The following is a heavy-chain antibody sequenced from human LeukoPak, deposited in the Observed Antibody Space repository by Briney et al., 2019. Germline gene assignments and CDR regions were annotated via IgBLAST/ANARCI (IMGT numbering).Heavy chain of an antibody. J-gene: IGHJ6*02. V-gene: IGHV5-51*01. CDR3: ARTTKGAYYYYGMDV. CDR1: GYRFTNHW. Sequence: GESLKISCQGSGYRFTNHWIGWVRQMPGKGLEWMGIIYPGDSDTRYSPSFQGQVTISADKSISTAYLQWSSLKASDTAMYYCARTTKGAYYYYGMDVWGQGTTVTVSS. CDR2: IYPGDSDT. D-gene: IGHD1-26*01.